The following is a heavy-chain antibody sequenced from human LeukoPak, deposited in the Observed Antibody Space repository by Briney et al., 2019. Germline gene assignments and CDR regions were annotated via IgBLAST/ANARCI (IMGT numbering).Heavy chain of an antibody. CDR1: GYTFTSYG. V-gene: IGHV1-18*01. D-gene: IGHD1-7*01. Sequence: ASVKVSCKASGYTFTSYGISWVRQAPGQGLEWMGWISAYNGNTNYAQKLQGRVTMTEDASTDTAYMNLSSLRSEDTAVYYCSSSQQELGETWGQGTLVTVSS. J-gene: IGHJ5*02. CDR2: ISAYNGNT. CDR3: SSSQQELGET.